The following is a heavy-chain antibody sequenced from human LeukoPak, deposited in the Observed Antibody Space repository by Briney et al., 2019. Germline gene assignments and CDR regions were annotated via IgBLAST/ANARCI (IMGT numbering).Heavy chain of an antibody. V-gene: IGHV2-5*01. CDR1: GFSLSTTGVG. Sequence: ESGPTLVKPTQTLTLTCTFSGFSLSTTGVGVGWIRQPPGKALEWLAITFWNDDKSYSPSLKSRLTISKDTSKNQVVLIMTNMDPVDTATYYCAHKPVGSGSYNMWGQGTLVTVSS. D-gene: IGHD3-10*01. CDR2: TFWNDDK. J-gene: IGHJ4*01. CDR3: AHKPVGSGSYNM.